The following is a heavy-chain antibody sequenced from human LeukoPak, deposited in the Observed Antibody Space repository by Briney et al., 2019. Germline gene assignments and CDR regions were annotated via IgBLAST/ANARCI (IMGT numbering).Heavy chain of an antibody. J-gene: IGHJ6*03. CDR3: ARESKGRDTSTYYFYYYMDV. CDR2: ISYSGST. D-gene: IGHD5-18*01. CDR1: GGSISSYF. Sequence: PSETLSLTCTVSGGSISSYFWSWFRQPPGKGLEWIGYISYSGSTNYNPSLKSRITISLDTSKNQFSLKLSSVTAADTAVYYCARESKGRDTSTYYFYYYMDVWGKGTPVTVSS. V-gene: IGHV4-59*12.